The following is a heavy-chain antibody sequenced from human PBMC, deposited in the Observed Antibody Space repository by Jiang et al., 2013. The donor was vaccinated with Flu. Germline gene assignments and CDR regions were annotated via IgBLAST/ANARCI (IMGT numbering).Heavy chain of an antibody. CDR1: GGSISSYY. D-gene: IGHD4-17*01. J-gene: IGHJ4*02. V-gene: IGHV4-59*01. CDR2: IYYSGST. CDR3: ARMPDGDYLHFDY. Sequence: ETLSLTCTVSGGSISSYYWSWIRQPPGKGLEWIGYIYYSGSTNYNPSLKSRVTISVDTSKNQFSLKLSSVTAADTAVYYCARMPDGDYLHFDYWGQGTLVTVSS.